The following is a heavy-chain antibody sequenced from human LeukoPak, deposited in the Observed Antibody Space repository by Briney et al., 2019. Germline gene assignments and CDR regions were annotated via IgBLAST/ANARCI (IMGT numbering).Heavy chain of an antibody. J-gene: IGHJ4*02. Sequence: ASVKVSCKATRYTFTSYGISWLRQAPGQGLEWMGWISAYNGNKNYAQKLQGRVTMTTDTSTSTAYMELRSLRSDDTAVYYCARDRGGTMTQYYWGQGTLVTVSS. V-gene: IGHV1-18*01. CDR1: RYTFTSYG. CDR3: ARDRGGTMTQYY. CDR2: ISAYNGNK. D-gene: IGHD1-7*01.